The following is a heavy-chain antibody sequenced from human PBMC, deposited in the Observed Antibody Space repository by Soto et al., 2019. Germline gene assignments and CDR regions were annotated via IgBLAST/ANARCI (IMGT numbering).Heavy chain of an antibody. J-gene: IGHJ2*01. CDR1: GFTFSSYA. CDR2: ISGSGGST. Sequence: PGGSLRLSFAASGFTFSSYAMSWVRPSPWKGLEWVSAISGSGGSTYYADSVKGRFTISRDNSKNTLYLQMNSLRAEDTAVYYCANRPRGGYGQDWYFDLWGRGTLVTVSS. D-gene: IGHD5-12*01. V-gene: IGHV3-23*01. CDR3: ANRPRGGYGQDWYFDL.